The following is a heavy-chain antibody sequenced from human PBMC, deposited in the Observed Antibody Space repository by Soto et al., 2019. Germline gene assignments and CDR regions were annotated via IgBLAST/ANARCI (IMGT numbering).Heavy chain of an antibody. D-gene: IGHD3-22*01. Sequence: TLSLTCTVSGDSIIRYYWSWMRQPPGKGLEWIGYIYYSGSTNYNPSLKSRVTISIDTSKNQFSLKLSSVTAADTAVYYCARHGIRYYYDSSHYYALDVWGQGTTVTVSS. CDR1: GDSIIRYY. CDR3: ARHGIRYYYDSSHYYALDV. J-gene: IGHJ6*02. CDR2: IYYSGST. V-gene: IGHV4-59*08.